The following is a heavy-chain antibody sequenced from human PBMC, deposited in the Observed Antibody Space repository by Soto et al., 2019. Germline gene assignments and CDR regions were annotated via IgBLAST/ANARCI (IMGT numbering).Heavy chain of an antibody. J-gene: IGHJ4*01. CDR3: TTDSYSTIIIVRFDY. CDR2: IGTAGDT. CDR1: GFTFSSYD. V-gene: IGHV3-13*01. Sequence: GGSLRLSCAASGFTFSSYDMHWVRQATGKGLEWVSAIGTAGDTYYPGSVKGRFTISRDDSNNMVYLQMNSLKIEDTAVYYCTTDSYSTIIIVRFDYWGHGTLVTVSS. D-gene: IGHD3-22*01.